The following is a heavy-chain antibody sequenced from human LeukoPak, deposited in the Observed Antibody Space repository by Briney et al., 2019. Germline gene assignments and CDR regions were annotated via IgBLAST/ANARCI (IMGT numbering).Heavy chain of an antibody. D-gene: IGHD1-1*01. CDR3: ARLPAKLYYFDY. CDR1: GGSISSGGYS. Sequence: SETLSLTCAASGGSISSGGYSWSWIRQPPGKGLEWIGYIYHSGSTYYNPSLKSRVTISVDRSKNQFSLKLSSVTAADTAVYYCARLPAKLYYFDYWGQGTLVTVSS. CDR2: IYHSGST. J-gene: IGHJ4*02. V-gene: IGHV4-30-2*01.